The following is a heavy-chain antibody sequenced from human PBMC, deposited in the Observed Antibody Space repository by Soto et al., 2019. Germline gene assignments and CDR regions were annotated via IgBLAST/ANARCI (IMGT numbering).Heavy chain of an antibody. J-gene: IGHJ4*02. CDR3: AGEEGGIGFDY. V-gene: IGHV3-33*01. CDR2: IWYDGSNK. Sequence: QVQLVESGGGVVQPGRSLRLSCAASGFTFSSYGMHWVRQAPGKGLEWVAVIWYDGSNKYYADSVKGRFTISRDNSKNTLYLQMNSLRAEDTAVYYCAGEEGGIGFDYWGQGTLVTVSS. D-gene: IGHD3-16*01. CDR1: GFTFSSYG.